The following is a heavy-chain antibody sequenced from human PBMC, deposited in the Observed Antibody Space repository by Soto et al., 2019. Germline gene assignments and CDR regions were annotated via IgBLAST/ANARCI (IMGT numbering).Heavy chain of an antibody. CDR3: AREIMRLTNEWYFDL. CDR2: IFDSGST. CDR1: GGSISGGVHS. V-gene: IGHV4-30-4*01. Sequence: QVQLQESGPGLVKPSETLSLTCTVSGGSISGGVHSWSWIRQPPGKGLEWIGHIFDSGSTYYNPSLKSRLTISVDTSKNQFSLRLSSVTAADTAVYYCAREIMRLTNEWYFDLWGRGTLVTVSS. J-gene: IGHJ2*01. D-gene: IGHD2-8*01.